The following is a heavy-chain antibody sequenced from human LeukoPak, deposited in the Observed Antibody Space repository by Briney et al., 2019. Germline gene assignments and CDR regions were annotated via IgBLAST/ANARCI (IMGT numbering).Heavy chain of an antibody. CDR3: ARAGYCSGAACYAEGIDY. CDR1: GYTFTGNG. CDR2: INAYNGNT. Sequence: ASVKVSCKASGYTFTGNGITWVRQAPGQGLEWMGWINAYNGNTVYAQMFEGRVTLITDTSTTTAYMELTNLRSDDTAIYYCARAGYCSGAACYAEGIDYWGQGTLVTVSS. D-gene: IGHD2-2*01. V-gene: IGHV1-18*01. J-gene: IGHJ4*02.